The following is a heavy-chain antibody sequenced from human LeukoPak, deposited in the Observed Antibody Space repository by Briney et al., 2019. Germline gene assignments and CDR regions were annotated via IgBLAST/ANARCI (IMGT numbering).Heavy chain of an antibody. CDR3: ARDRVIALDY. D-gene: IGHD3-10*01. Sequence: GRSLRLSCAASGFTFSSYAMHWVRQAPGKGLEWVAVISYDGSNKYYADSVKGRFTISRDNSKNTLYLQMNSLRAKDTAVYYCARDRVIALDYWGQGTLVTVSS. J-gene: IGHJ4*02. CDR2: ISYDGSNK. V-gene: IGHV3-30-3*01. CDR1: GFTFSSYA.